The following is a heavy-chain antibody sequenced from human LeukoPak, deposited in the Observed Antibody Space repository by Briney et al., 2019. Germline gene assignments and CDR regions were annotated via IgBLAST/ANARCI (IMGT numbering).Heavy chain of an antibody. CDR2: IRYDGSNK. CDR1: GFTFSSYG. D-gene: IGHD3-3*01. J-gene: IGHJ6*03. V-gene: IGHV3-30*02. Sequence: GGSLRLSCAASGFTFSSYGMHWVRQAPGKGLEWVAFIRYDGSNKYYADSVKGRFTISRDNSKNTLYLQMNSLRAEDTAVYYCANTMYLFDDFWSGYLGPPSPYYMDVWGKGTTVTVSS. CDR3: ANTMYLFDDFWSGYLGPPSPYYMDV.